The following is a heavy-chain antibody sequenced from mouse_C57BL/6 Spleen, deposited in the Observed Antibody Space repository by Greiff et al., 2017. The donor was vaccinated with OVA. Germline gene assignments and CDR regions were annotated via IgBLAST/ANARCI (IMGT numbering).Heavy chain of an antibody. J-gene: IGHJ2*01. V-gene: IGHV5-4*03. CDR3: ARRWDGGYYFDY. D-gene: IGHD4-1*01. Sequence: EVKLVESGGGLVKPGGSLKLSCAASGFTFSSYAMSWVRQTPEKRLEWVATISDGGSYTSYPDNVKGRFTISRDNAKNNLYLQMSHLKSEDTAMYYCARRWDGGYYFDYWGQGTTLTVSS. CDR2: ISDGGSYT. CDR1: GFTFSSYA.